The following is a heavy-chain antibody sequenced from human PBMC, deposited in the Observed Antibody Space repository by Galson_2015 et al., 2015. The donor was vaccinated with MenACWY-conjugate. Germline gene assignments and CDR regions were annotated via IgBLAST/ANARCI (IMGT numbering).Heavy chain of an antibody. D-gene: IGHD3-16*01. V-gene: IGHV3-23*01. Sequence: SLRLSCAVSGFIFSNYAISWLRQPPGKGLEWVSAIGGSSEYRYYADSVKGRFTVSRDNAKNTLYLQMNSLKVEDTAVYYCAKMRANAGGVGGDYFDYWGQGALVPISP. J-gene: IGHJ4*02. CDR2: IGGSSEYR. CDR3: AKMRANAGGVGGDYFDY. CDR1: GFIFSNYA.